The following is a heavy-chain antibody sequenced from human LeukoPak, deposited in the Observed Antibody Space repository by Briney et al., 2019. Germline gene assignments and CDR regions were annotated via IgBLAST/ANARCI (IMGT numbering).Heavy chain of an antibody. CDR1: GYSFTSYW. D-gene: IGHD5-24*01. J-gene: IGHJ4*02. V-gene: IGHV5-51*01. CDR3: ATHSPHSYIATNYYFDY. CDR2: IYPGDSDT. Sequence: GESLKISCKGSGYSFTSYWIGWVRQMPGKGLEWMGIIYPGDSDTRYSPSFQGQVTISADKSISTAYLQWSSLKASDTAMYYCATHSPHSYIATNYYFDYWGQGTLVTVSS.